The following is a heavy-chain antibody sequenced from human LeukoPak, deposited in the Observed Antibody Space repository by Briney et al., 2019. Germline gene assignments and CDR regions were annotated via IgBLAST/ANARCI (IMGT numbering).Heavy chain of an antibody. CDR3: ARTIYSSSWYFDY. CDR2: IYHSGST. CDR1: GYSISSGYY. V-gene: IGHV4-38-2*02. J-gene: IGHJ4*02. Sequence: SETLSLTCTVSGYSISSGYYWGWIRQPPGKGLEWIGSIYHSGSTYYNPSLKSRVTISVDTSKNQFSLKLSSVTAADTAVYYCARTIYSSSWYFDYWGQGTLVTVSS. D-gene: IGHD6-13*01.